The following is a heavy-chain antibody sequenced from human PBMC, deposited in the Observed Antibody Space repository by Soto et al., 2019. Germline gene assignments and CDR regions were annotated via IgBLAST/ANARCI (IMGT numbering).Heavy chain of an antibody. V-gene: IGHV1-18*01. CDR1: GYAFTTYG. CDR2: ISAHNGNT. Sequence: QVHLVQSGAEVKKPGASVKVSCQGSGYAFTTYGITWVRQAPGQGLEWMGWISAHNGNTNYEQKRQGRGTVTRDTSTSTAYMELRSLRYDDRAVYYCARGRYGDYWGQGALVTVSS. D-gene: IGHD1-1*01. J-gene: IGHJ4*02. CDR3: ARGRYGDY.